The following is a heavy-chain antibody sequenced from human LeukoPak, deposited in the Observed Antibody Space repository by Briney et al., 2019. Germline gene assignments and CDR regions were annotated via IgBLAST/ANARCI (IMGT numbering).Heavy chain of an antibody. J-gene: IGHJ4*02. Sequence: PSETLSLTCTVSGYSISSGYYWGWIRQPPGKGLEWIGSIYHSGSTYYNPSLKSRVTISVDTSKNQFSLKLSSVTAADTAVYYCARVNSSILEHYFDYWGQGTLVTVSS. D-gene: IGHD6-13*01. CDR3: ARVNSSILEHYFDY. V-gene: IGHV4-38-2*02. CDR1: GYSISSGYY. CDR2: IYHSGST.